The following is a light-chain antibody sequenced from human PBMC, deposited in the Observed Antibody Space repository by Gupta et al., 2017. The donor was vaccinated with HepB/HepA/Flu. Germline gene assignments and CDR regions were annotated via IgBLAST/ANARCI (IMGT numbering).Light chain of an antibody. CDR1: SGINVGTYR. CDR2: YQSDSDK. V-gene: IGLV5-45*02. CDR3: MIGHNSDWA. J-gene: IGLJ3*02. Sequence: QAVLPQPSSLSASPGASARLTCTLRSGINVGTYRIYWYQQKPRSPPQYLLKYQSDSDKQQGSGVPSRFSGSKDASAKAGILLIAGRQSEDEADYYCMIGHNSDWAFGGGTKLTVL.